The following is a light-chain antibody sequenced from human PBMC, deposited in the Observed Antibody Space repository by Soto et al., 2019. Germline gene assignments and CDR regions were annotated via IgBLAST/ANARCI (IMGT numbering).Light chain of an antibody. V-gene: IGKV3-11*01. CDR3: QQRSNWPIT. J-gene: IGKJ5*01. Sequence: EIVMTQSPATLSVSPGERATLSCRASQSVSSYLAWYQQKPGQAPRLLIYDASNRATGIPARFSGSGSGTDFTLTISRLEPEDFAVYYCQQRSNWPITFGQGTRLEI. CDR2: DAS. CDR1: QSVSSY.